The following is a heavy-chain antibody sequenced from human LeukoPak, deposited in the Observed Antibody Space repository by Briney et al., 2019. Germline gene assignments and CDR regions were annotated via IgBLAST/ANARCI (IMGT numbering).Heavy chain of an antibody. Sequence: SETLSLTCTVSGGSISSGVYYWSWIRQHPGQGLEWIGYIYYSGSTYYNPSLKSRVTISVDTSKNQFSLKLSSVTAADTAVYYCARERGALGYCSGGSCRYFDYWGQGTLVTVSS. CDR2: IYYSGST. J-gene: IGHJ4*02. V-gene: IGHV4-31*03. CDR3: ARERGALGYCSGGSCRYFDY. D-gene: IGHD2-15*01. CDR1: GGSISSGVYY.